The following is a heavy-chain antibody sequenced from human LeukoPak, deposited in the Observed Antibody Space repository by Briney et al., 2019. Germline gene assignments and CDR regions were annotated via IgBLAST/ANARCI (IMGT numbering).Heavy chain of an antibody. D-gene: IGHD6-19*01. CDR3: ARYSTGWPFDY. V-gene: IGHV4-39*01. CDR2: IIYTGST. CDR1: GGSISSGTYC. Sequence: SETLSLTCSVSGGSISSGTYCWGWIRQPPGKGLEWIGRIIYTGSTHYNPSFKSRVTISVDTSKNQFSLKVSSVTAADTAVYYCARYSTGWPFDYWGHGSLVTVSS. J-gene: IGHJ4*01.